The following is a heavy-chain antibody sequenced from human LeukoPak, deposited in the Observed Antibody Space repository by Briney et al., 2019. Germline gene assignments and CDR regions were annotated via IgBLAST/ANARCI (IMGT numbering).Heavy chain of an antibody. J-gene: IGHJ4*02. CDR2: IYFSGST. D-gene: IGHD3-3*01. CDR1: GDSISSSSYY. Sequence: SETLSLTCSVSGDSISSSSYYWSWIRQPPGKGLEWIGYIYFSGSTSYNPSLKSRVTISVDRSKNQFSLKLSSVAAADTAVYYCARSYDTNFDYWGQGTLVTVSS. V-gene: IGHV4-61*01. CDR3: ARSYDTNFDY.